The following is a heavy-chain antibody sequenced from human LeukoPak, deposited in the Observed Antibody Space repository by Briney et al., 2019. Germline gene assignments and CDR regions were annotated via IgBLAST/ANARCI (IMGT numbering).Heavy chain of an antibody. Sequence: SVKVSCKASGGTFSSYAISWVRQATGQGLEWMGRIIHILGIAHYAQKFQGRVTITADKSTSTAHMELSSLRSEDTAVYYCARDSPCGGDCYSLRYYYYYGMDVWGQGTTVTVSS. CDR2: IIHILGIA. CDR1: GGTFSSYA. CDR3: ARDSPCGGDCYSLRYYYYYGMDV. D-gene: IGHD2-21*02. J-gene: IGHJ6*02. V-gene: IGHV1-69*10.